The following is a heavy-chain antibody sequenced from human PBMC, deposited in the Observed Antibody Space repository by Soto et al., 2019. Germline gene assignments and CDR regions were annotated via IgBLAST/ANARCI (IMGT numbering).Heavy chain of an antibody. CDR2: IIPIFGTA. D-gene: IGHD1-26*01. CDR3: EREDGFSGGAKRTGAFDI. V-gene: IGHV1-69*06. Sequence: QVQRVQSGAEVQKPVSSVKVSCKASGGTFSSYAISWVRQAPGQGLEWMGGIIPIFGTAHYAQKFQGRVTITSDKSTRTAYREISSLRSEDTAVYYCEREDGFSGGAKRTGAFDIWVQGTMVTVSS. J-gene: IGHJ3*02. CDR1: GGTFSSYA.